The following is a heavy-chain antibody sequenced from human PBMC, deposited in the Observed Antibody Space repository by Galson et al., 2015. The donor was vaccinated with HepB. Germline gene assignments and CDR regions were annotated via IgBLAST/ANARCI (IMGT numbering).Heavy chain of an antibody. V-gene: IGHV2-5*02. CDR3: AHTSGGGGYSSGCLFDY. Sequence: PALVKPTQTLTLTCTFSGFSLSTSGVGVGWIRQPPGKALEWLALIYWDDDKRYSPSLKSRLTITKDTSKNQVVLTMTNMDPVDTATYYCAHTSGGGGYSSGCLFDYWGQGTLVTVSS. CDR2: IYWDDDK. CDR1: GFSLSTSGVG. D-gene: IGHD6-19*01. J-gene: IGHJ4*02.